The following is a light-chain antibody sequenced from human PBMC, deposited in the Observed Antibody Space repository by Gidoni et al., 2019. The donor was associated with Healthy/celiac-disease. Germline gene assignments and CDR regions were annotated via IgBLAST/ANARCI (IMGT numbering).Light chain of an antibody. J-gene: IGKJ4*01. V-gene: IGKV2-28*01. CDR2: LGS. CDR1: QSLLHSNGYNY. Sequence: QSPLSLPVTPGEPASISCRSSQSLLHSNGYNYLDWYLQKPGQSPHLLSYLGSNRASGVPDRFSGSGSGTDFTLKISRVEAEDVGVYYCMQALQTPRTFGGGTKVEIK. CDR3: MQALQTPRT.